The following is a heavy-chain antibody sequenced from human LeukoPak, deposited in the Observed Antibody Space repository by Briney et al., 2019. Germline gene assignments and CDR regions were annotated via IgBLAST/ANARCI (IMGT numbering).Heavy chain of an antibody. CDR2: INWSGGST. D-gene: IGHD2-2*01. CDR3: ARAPITSPFYFDY. J-gene: IGHJ4*02. CDR1: GFAFDAHG. Sequence: GGSLRLSCTASGFAFDAHGMSWVRQVPGKGLEWVSGINWSGGSTGYADPLRGRFTISRDKAKNSLYLQMDSLRAEDTALYYCARAPITSPFYFDYWGQGTLVTVSS. V-gene: IGHV3-20*04.